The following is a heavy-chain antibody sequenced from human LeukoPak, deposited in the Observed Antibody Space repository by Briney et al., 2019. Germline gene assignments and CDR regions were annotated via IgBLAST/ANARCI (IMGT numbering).Heavy chain of an antibody. CDR1: GYTLTELS. Sequence: GASVKVSCKVSGYTLTELSIHWVRQAPGKGLEWMGGFDPENGDTIYAQKFQGRVTMTQETSTDTAYMELSRLRSDDTAVYYCARGPRLYKYYYDSSGFTYYFDYWGQGTLVTVSS. V-gene: IGHV1-24*01. CDR2: FDPENGDT. J-gene: IGHJ4*02. D-gene: IGHD3-22*01. CDR3: ARGPRLYKYYYDSSGFTYYFDY.